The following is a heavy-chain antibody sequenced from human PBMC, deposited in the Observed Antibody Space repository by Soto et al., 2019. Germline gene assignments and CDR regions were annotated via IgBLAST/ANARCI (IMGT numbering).Heavy chain of an antibody. D-gene: IGHD6-13*01. V-gene: IGHV4-39*01. CDR3: ASQLSIAAAGTTH. CDR2: IYYSGST. J-gene: IGHJ4*02. Sequence: PSETLSLTXTVSGGSISSISYYWGWIRQPPGKGLEWIGSIYYSGSTYYNPSLKSRVTISVDTSKNQFSLKLSSVTAADTAVYYCASQLSIAAAGTTHWGQGTLVTVSS. CDR1: GGSISSISYY.